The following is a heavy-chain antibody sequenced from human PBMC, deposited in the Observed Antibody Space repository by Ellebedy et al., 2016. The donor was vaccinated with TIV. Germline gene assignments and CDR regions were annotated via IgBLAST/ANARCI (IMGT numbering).Heavy chain of an antibody. D-gene: IGHD2-2*01. CDR2: ISAYNGNT. J-gene: IGHJ4*02. V-gene: IGHV1-18*01. CDR3: ARDLPLYTSRWKD. CDR1: GYTFTNYG. Sequence: ASVKVSXKTSGYTFTNYGLSWVRQAPGQGLEWMGWISAYNGNTNYAQKFQGRLTLTTDTSTTTGYMELRSLRSDDTAVYYCARDLPLYTSRWKDWGQGTLVTVSS.